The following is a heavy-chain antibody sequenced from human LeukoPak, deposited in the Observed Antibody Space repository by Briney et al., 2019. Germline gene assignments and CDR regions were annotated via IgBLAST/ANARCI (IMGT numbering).Heavy chain of an antibody. V-gene: IGHV1-2*02. D-gene: IGHD6-6*01. Sequence: ASVKVSCKASGGTFSSYAISWVRQAPGQGLEWMGWINPNSGGTNYAQKFQGRVTMTGDTSISTAYMELSRLRSDDTAVYYCARGPSARRGYFDYWGQGTLVTVSS. J-gene: IGHJ4*02. CDR1: GGTFSSYA. CDR3: ARGPSARRGYFDY. CDR2: INPNSGGT.